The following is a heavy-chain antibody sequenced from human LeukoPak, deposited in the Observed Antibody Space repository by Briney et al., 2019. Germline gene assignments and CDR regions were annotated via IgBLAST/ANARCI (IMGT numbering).Heavy chain of an antibody. J-gene: IGHJ4*02. V-gene: IGHV3-21*06. CDR1: GLTFSTSG. CDR2: IGPTGSDR. Sequence: GGSLRLSCTASGLTFSTSGFNWVRLAPGKGLEWVASIGPTGSDRYHADSIKGRFTISRDNANNFLYLQMNSLRAEDTAVYYCATETNGRHYDYWGQGTLLTVSS. CDR3: ATETNGRHYDY. D-gene: IGHD1-14*01.